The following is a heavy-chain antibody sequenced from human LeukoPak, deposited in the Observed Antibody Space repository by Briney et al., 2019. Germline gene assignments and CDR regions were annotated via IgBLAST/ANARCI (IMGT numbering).Heavy chain of an antibody. CDR1: GFTFSSYW. Sequence: GGSLRLSCAASGFTFSSYWMHWVRQAPGKGLVWVSRVSTDGNIISYADSVKGRFTISRDNAKNSLYLQMNSLRAEDTAVYYCARDEARAAANFDYWGQGTLVTVSS. V-gene: IGHV3-74*01. CDR3: ARDEARAAANFDY. J-gene: IGHJ4*02. D-gene: IGHD6-13*01. CDR2: VSTDGNII.